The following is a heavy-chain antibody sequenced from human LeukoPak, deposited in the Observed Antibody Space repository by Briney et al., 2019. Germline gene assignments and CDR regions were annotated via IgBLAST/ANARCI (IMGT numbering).Heavy chain of an antibody. CDR3: ARVTQDDFWSGSSAFDI. CDR2: IIPIFGTA. V-gene: IGHV1-69*13. CDR1: GGTFSSYA. D-gene: IGHD3-3*01. Sequence: ASVKVSCKASGGTFSSYAISWVRQAPGQGLEWMGGIIPIFGTANYAQKFQGRVTITADESTSTAYMELSSLRSEDTAVYYCARVTQDDFWSGSSAFDIWGQGTMVTVSS. J-gene: IGHJ3*02.